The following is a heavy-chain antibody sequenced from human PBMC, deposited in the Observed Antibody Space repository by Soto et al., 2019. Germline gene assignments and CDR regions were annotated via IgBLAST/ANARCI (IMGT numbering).Heavy chain of an antibody. CDR3: ARCMVGYGSAGPAFDI. Sequence: QVQLQESGPGLVKPSQTLSLTCTVSGGSISSGGYYWSWIRQHPGKGLEWIGYIYYSGRTYYNPSLKSRVTISGDPSKNQFSLKLSSVTAADTAGYYCARCMVGYGSAGPAFDIWGQGTIVTVSS. J-gene: IGHJ3*02. D-gene: IGHD3-10*01. CDR2: IYYSGRT. V-gene: IGHV4-31*03. CDR1: GGSISSGGYY.